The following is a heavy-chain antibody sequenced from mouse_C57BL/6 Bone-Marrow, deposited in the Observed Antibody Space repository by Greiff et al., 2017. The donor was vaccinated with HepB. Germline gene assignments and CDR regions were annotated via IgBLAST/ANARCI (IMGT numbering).Heavy chain of an antibody. V-gene: IGHV1-26*01. CDR3: VEDFDY. Sequence: EVQLQQSGPELVKPGASVKISCKASGYTFTDYYMNWVKQSHGKSLEWIGDINPNNGGTSYNQKFKGKATLTVDKSSSTAYMELRSLTSEDSAVYYGVEDFDYWGQGTTLTVSS. CDR2: INPNNGGT. J-gene: IGHJ2*01. CDR1: GYTFTDYY.